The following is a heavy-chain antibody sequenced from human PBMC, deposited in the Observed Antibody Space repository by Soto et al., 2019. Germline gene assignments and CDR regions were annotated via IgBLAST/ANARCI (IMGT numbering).Heavy chain of an antibody. J-gene: IGHJ5*02. Sequence: ASVKVSCKASGYTFTSYYMHLVRQAPVQVLELMVIINPSCFSTSYSQKFQGRFTIAMYASTITFYMELISLRSEDTAVYYCDRGYCSSTSCYVFDPWG. V-gene: IGHV1-46*03. CDR2: INPSCFST. D-gene: IGHD2-2*01. CDR1: GYTFTSYY. CDR3: DRGYCSSTSCYVFDP.